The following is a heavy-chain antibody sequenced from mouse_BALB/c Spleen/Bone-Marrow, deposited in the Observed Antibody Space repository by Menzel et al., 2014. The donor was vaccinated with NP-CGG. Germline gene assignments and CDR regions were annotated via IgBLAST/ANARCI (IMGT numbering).Heavy chain of an antibody. V-gene: IGHV14-3*02. CDR1: GFNIEDSY. CDR2: IDPANGNT. J-gene: IGHJ2*01. CDR3: ARNYGSSLDY. Sequence: EVQLQQSGAEIVKPGASVKSSCITSGFNIEDSYIYWMKQRPEQGLEWIGRIDPANGNTKYDPKFQGKATITVDTSSATAYLQLSSLTSEDTAVYYCARNYGSSLDYWGQGTTLTVSS. D-gene: IGHD1-1*01.